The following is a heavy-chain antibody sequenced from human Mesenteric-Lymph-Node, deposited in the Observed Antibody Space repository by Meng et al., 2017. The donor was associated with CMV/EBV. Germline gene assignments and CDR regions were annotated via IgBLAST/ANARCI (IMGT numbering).Heavy chain of an antibody. Sequence: SETLSLTCTVYGGSFSGYYWSWIRQPPGKGLQWIGYIYYSGSTKYNPSLKSRVTISVDTSKNQFSLKLTSVTAADTAVYYCARVGEIYDSSGYYYDYWGQGTLVTVSS. CDR2: IYYSGST. V-gene: IGHV4-59*01. CDR3: ARVGEIYDSSGYYYDY. D-gene: IGHD3-22*01. J-gene: IGHJ4*02. CDR1: GGSFSGYY.